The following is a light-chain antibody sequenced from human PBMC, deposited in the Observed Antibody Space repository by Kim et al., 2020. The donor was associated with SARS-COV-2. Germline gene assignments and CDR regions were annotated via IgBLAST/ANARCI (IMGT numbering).Light chain of an antibody. CDR1: QDIDNS. Sequence: DIQMTQSPTSLSASVGDTVTITCQASQDIDNSLNWYQQKPGRAPKLLIYDASFLQTEVPSRFTGSGSGTHFSFTISSLQPEDFATYYCQQCDDLPLTFGGGTKVDIK. J-gene: IGKJ4*01. CDR2: DAS. CDR3: QQCDDLPLT. V-gene: IGKV1-33*01.